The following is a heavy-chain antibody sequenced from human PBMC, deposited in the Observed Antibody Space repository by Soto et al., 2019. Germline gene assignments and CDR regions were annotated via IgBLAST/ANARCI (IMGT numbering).Heavy chain of an antibody. Sequence: GGSLRLSCAASGFTFSSYSMNWVRQAPGKGLEWVSSISSGSSYIYYADSVKGRFTISRDNAKNSLYLQMNSLRAEDTAVYYCARDGCSGSNCLNWFDPWGQGTLVTVSS. CDR1: GFTFSSYS. CDR2: ISSGSSYI. CDR3: ARDGCSGSNCLNWFDP. J-gene: IGHJ5*02. D-gene: IGHD2-15*01. V-gene: IGHV3-21*06.